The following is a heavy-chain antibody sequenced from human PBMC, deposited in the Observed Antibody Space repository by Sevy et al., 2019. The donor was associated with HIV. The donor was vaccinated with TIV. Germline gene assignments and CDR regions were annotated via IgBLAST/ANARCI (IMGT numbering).Heavy chain of an antibody. CDR1: GYTFTSYD. V-gene: IGHV1-8*01. Sequence: ASVKVSCKASGYTFTSYDINWVRQATGQGLEWMGWMNPNSGNTGYAQKLQGRATMTRNTSISTAYMELSSLRSEDTAVYYCARGGGYSAIGGSYYGMGVWGQGTTVTVSS. J-gene: IGHJ6*02. CDR3: ARGGGYSAIGGSYYGMGV. D-gene: IGHD5-18*01. CDR2: MNPNSGNT.